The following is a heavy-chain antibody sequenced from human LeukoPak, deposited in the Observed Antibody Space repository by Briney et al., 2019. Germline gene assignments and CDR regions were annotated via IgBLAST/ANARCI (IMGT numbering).Heavy chain of an antibody. CDR3: ARTNYDILTGFDY. D-gene: IGHD3-9*01. CDR2: IYYSGST. V-gene: IGHV4-30-4*08. CDR1: GGSISSGDYY. Sequence: SQTLSLTCTVSGGSISSGDYYWSWIRQPPGKGLEWIGYIYYSGSTYYNPSLKSRVTISVDTSKNQFSLKLGSVTAADTAVYYCARTNYDILTGFDYWGQGTLVTVSS. J-gene: IGHJ4*02.